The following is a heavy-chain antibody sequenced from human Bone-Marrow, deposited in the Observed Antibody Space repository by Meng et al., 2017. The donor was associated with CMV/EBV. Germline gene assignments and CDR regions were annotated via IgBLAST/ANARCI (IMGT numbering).Heavy chain of an antibody. CDR2: IWYDGSNK. CDR3: AKDQSGWYSVYYYGMDV. Sequence: GESLKIPCAASGFTFSSYGMHWVRQAPGKGLEWVAVIWYDGSNKYYADSVKGRFTISRDNSKNTLYLQMNSLRAEDTAVYYCAKDQSGWYSVYYYGMDVWGQGTTVTVSS. CDR1: GFTFSSYG. J-gene: IGHJ6*02. V-gene: IGHV3-33*06. D-gene: IGHD6-19*01.